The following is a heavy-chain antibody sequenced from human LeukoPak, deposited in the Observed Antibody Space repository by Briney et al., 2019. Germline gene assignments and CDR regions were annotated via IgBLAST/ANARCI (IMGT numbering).Heavy chain of an antibody. CDR2: INAGNSNT. D-gene: IGHD3-22*01. Sequence: ASVKVSCKASGYTFTNYAMHWVRQAPGQRLEWMGWINAGNSNTKYSQRFHGRVTITRDTSASTAYMELSSLRSKDTAVYYCARAEYYYDSSGYYDCWGQGTLVTVSS. CDR3: ARAEYYYDSSGYYDC. CDR1: GYTFTNYA. V-gene: IGHV1-3*01. J-gene: IGHJ4*02.